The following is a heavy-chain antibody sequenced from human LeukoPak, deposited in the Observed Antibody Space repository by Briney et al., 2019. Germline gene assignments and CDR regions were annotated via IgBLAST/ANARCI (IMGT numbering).Heavy chain of an antibody. CDR1: GYTFTSYG. CDR3: ARCNYYDSSGYLGDYYYYYYMDV. J-gene: IGHJ6*03. V-gene: IGHV1-18*01. D-gene: IGHD3-22*01. CDR2: ISAYNGNT. Sequence: ASVKVSCKASGYTFTSYGISWVRQAPGQGLEWMGWISAYNGNTNYAQKLQGRVTMTTDTSTSTAYMELRSLRSDDTAVYYCARCNYYDSSGYLGDYYYYYYMDVRGKGTTVTVSS.